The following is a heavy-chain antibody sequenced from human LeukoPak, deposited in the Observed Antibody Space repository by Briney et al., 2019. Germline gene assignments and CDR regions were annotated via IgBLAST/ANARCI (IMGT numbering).Heavy chain of an antibody. Sequence: SGTVSCMASGGTFSSYAISWVRQAPGEGIEWMGRIIPILGIATYAQKFQGRVTITADKSTSTAYMELSSLRSEDTAVYYCARATPGAPAGYWGQGTLVTVSS. V-gene: IGHV1-69*04. CDR3: ARATPGAPAGY. CDR2: IIPILGIA. D-gene: IGHD7-27*01. J-gene: IGHJ4*02. CDR1: GGTFSSYA.